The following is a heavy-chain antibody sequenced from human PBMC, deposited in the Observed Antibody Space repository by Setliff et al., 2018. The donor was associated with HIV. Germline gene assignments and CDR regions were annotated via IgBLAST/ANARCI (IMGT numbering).Heavy chain of an antibody. CDR2: IYHSGST. J-gene: IGHJ5*02. D-gene: IGHD5-18*01. V-gene: IGHV4-38-2*01. Sequence: SETLSLTCAVSSYSISSGYYWGWIRQPPGKGLEWIGNIYHSGSTYYNPSLKSRVTISVDTSKNQFSLKLSSVTAADTAVYYCARRWGIRGYSSWGQGTLVTVSS. CDR1: SYSISSGYY. CDR3: ARRWGIRGYSS.